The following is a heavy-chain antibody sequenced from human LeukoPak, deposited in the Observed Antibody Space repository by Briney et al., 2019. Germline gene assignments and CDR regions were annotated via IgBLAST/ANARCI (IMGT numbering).Heavy chain of an antibody. D-gene: IGHD3-3*01. CDR2: ISSSSSYI. Sequence: GGSLRLSCAASGFTFSSYSMNWVRQAPGKGLEWVSSISSSSSYIYYADSVKGRFTISRDNAKNSLYLQMNSLRAEDTAVYYCARGPLYYDFWSGYPTGKTIDHEGVLYGMDVWGQGTTVTVSS. CDR3: ARGPLYYDFWSGYPTGKTIDHEGVLYGMDV. V-gene: IGHV3-21*01. CDR1: GFTFSSYS. J-gene: IGHJ6*02.